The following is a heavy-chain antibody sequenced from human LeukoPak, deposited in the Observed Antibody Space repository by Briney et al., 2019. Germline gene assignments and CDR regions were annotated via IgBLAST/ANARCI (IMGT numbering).Heavy chain of an antibody. D-gene: IGHD2-2*01. CDR3: ARDLRYAVPQYYFDY. V-gene: IGHV1-2*02. J-gene: IGHJ4*02. Sequence: ASVRVSCKASGYTFTGYYIHWVRQAPGQGLEWMAWINPNSGGTNYAQKFQGRVTMTRDTSISTAYMELNRLRSDYTAVYFCARDLRYAVPQYYFDYWGQGTLVTVSS. CDR2: INPNSGGT. CDR1: GYTFTGYY.